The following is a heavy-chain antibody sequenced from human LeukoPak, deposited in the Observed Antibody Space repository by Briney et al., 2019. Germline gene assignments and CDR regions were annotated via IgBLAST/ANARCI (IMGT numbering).Heavy chain of an antibody. V-gene: IGHV1-2*02. CDR1: GYTFTDYY. D-gene: IGHD6-6*01. CDR3: ASPTLRHSSPDY. CDR2: INPNSGGT. J-gene: IGHJ4*02. Sequence: ASVKVSCKASGYTFTDYYVHWVRQAPGQGLEWMGWINPNSGGTNYAQKFQGRVTMTRDTSISTAYMELSRLRSDDTAVYYCASPTLRHSSPDYWGQGTLVTGSS.